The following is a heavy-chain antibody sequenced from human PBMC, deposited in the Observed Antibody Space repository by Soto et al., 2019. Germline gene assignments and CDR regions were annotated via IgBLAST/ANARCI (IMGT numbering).Heavy chain of an antibody. CDR1: GFTFSSYW. V-gene: IGHV3-7*03. J-gene: IGHJ6*02. CDR3: ARDLGIGAAGRGYWYYYGMDV. Sequence: GGSLRLSCAASGFTFSSYWMSWVRQAPGKGLEWVANIKQDESEEYYVDSVKGRFTISRDNAKKSLYLQMNSLRAEDTAVYYCARDLGIGAAGRGYWYYYGMDVWGQG. D-gene: IGHD6-13*01. CDR2: IKQDESEE.